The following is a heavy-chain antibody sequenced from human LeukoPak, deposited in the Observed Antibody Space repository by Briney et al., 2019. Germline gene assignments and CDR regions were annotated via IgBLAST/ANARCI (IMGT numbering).Heavy chain of an antibody. CDR3: AKVLNDFWSGYYYFDY. Sequence: RPGGSLRLSCAASGFTFSSYAMSWVRQAPGKGLEWVSAISGSGGSTYYADSVKSRFTISRDNSKNTLYLQMNSLRAEDTAVYYCAKVLNDFWSGYYYFDYWGQGTLVTVSS. CDR1: GFTFSSYA. CDR2: ISGSGGST. J-gene: IGHJ4*02. D-gene: IGHD3-3*01. V-gene: IGHV3-23*01.